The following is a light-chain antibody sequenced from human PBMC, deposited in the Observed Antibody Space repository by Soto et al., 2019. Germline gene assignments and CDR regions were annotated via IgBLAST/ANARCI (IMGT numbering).Light chain of an antibody. CDR1: QGISSY. Sequence: DIQLTQSPSFLSASVGDRVTITCRASQGISSYLAWYQQKPRKAPKLLIYAASTLQSGVPSRFSGSGSGTEFTLTISSLQPEDFATYYCQQLNSYPPFTFGPGTKVDIK. J-gene: IGKJ3*01. CDR2: AAS. V-gene: IGKV1-9*01. CDR3: QQLNSYPPFT.